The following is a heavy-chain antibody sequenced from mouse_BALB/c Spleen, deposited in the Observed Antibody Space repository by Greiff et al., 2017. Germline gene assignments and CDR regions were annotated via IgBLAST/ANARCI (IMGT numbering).Heavy chain of an antibody. V-gene: IGHV1-7*01. D-gene: IGHD1-1*01. Sequence: VQRVESGAELAKPGASVKMSCKASGYTFTSYWMHWVKQRPGQGLEWIGYINPSTGYTEYNQKFKDKATLTADKSSSTAYMQLSSLTSEDSAVYYCARSGGSPRYWYFDVWGAGTTVTVSS. CDR3: ARSGGSPRYWYFDV. J-gene: IGHJ1*01. CDR1: GYTFTSYW. CDR2: INPSTGYT.